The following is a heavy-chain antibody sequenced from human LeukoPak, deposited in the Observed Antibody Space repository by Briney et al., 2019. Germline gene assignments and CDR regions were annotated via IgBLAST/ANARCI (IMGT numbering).Heavy chain of an antibody. J-gene: IGHJ4*02. CDR1: GYTFTSYG. V-gene: IGHV1-18*01. Sequence: ASVKVSCKASGYTFTSYGISWVRQAPGQGLEWVGWISANNGGTDYAQKFQARVTMTTDTSTSTAYMELRSLRSDDTAVYYCARESHVTREDSWGQGTLAIVSS. CDR2: ISANNGGT. CDR3: ARESHVTREDS. D-gene: IGHD1-26*01.